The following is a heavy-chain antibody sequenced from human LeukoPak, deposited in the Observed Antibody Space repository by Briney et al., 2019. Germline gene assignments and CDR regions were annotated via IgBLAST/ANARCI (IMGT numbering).Heavy chain of an antibody. Sequence: GGSLRLSCAASGFTFSSYAMSWVRQAPGKGLEWVSAISGSGGSTYYADSVKGRFTISRDNSKNTLYLQMNSLRAEDTAVYYCATWGWEVTIKSYYFDYWGQGTLVTVSS. V-gene: IGHV3-23*01. D-gene: IGHD7-27*01. J-gene: IGHJ4*02. CDR1: GFTFSSYA. CDR3: ATWGWEVTIKSYYFDY. CDR2: ISGSGGST.